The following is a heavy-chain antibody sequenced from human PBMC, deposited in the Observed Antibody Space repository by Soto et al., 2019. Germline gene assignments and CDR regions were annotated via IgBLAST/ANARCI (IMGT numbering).Heavy chain of an antibody. D-gene: IGHD1-1*01. V-gene: IGHV3-15*07. Sequence: EVQLVESGGDFVKPGGSLRLSCAASGFTVTHAYMMWVRHAPRKGLEGVGRIANKADGGTSQYAAPGKGRFTSSGDESENTHDLQRNSQKNDDTAVYYWAASKTTAGAFDFRGRGPLVTVSS. CDR3: AASKTTAGAFDF. J-gene: IGHJ5*01. CDR2: IANKADGGTS. CDR1: GFTVTHAY.